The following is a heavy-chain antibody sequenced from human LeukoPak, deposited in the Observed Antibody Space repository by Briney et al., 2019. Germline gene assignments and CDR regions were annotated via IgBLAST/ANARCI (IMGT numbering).Heavy chain of an antibody. V-gene: IGHV3-7*01. CDR3: ARIGGSVDIGWFFDY. J-gene: IGHJ4*02. D-gene: IGHD6-19*01. CDR1: GFTFINYW. CDR2: IKGDGSDK. Sequence: GGSLRLSCAASGFTFINYWMSWVRQAPGKGLEWVANIKGDGSDKLFLDSLRGRFTISRDNAKNSLYLQINNLRAEDTAVYYCARIGGSVDIGWFFDYWGQGTLVTVSS.